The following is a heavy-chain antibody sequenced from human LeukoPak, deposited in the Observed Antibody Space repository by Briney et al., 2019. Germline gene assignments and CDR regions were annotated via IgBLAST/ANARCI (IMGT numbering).Heavy chain of an antibody. J-gene: IGHJ4*02. CDR3: AATNYYDSRGYFQPVDY. CDR2: IYISGST. D-gene: IGHD3-22*01. Sequence: SETLSLTCTVSGGSISSSSYYWSWIRQPAGKGLEWIGRIYISGSTNYKPSLKSRVTILVDTSKNQFSLKLSSVTAADTAVYYCAATNYYDSRGYFQPVDYWGQGTLVTVSS. CDR1: GGSISSSSYY. V-gene: IGHV4-61*02.